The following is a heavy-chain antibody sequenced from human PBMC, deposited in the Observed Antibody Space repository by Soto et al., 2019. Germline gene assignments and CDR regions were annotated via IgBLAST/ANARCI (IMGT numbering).Heavy chain of an antibody. D-gene: IGHD3-16*01. J-gene: IGHJ6*02. Sequence: GGSLRLSCAASGFTFSSYGMHWVRQAPGKGLEWVAVIWYDGSNKYYADSVKGRFTISRHNSKNTLYLQMNSLRAEDTAVYYCARDWRLYYVYVWLPGSIGVCAPGTRV. CDR3: ARDWRLYYVYVWLPGSIGV. CDR2: IWYDGSNK. V-gene: IGHV3-33*01. CDR1: GFTFSSYG.